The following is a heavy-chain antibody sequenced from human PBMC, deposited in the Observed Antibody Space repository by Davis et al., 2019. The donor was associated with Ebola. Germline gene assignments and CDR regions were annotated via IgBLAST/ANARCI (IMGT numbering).Heavy chain of an antibody. CDR3: ARGPTVVIAAATADAFDV. V-gene: IGHV5-51*01. Sequence: GESLKISCKAYGCSFDTFWTAWVRQMPGKGLEWMGIIYPFDSDAKYSPSFQGHVTISADKSINTAYLQWNSLKASDTAMYYCARGPTVVIAAATADAFDVWGQGTMVAVSS. CDR2: IYPFDSDA. D-gene: IGHD2-15*01. CDR1: GCSFDTFW. J-gene: IGHJ3*01.